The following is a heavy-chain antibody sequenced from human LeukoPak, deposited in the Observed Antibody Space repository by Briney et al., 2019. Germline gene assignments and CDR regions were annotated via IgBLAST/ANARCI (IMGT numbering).Heavy chain of an antibody. Sequence: GGSLRLSCAASGFTFSSYWMSWVRQAPGKGLEWVASLKQDGSEESYVDSVKGRFTISRGNAKNSLYLQMNSLRAEDTAVYYCARNIGGSDYWGQGTLVTVSS. CDR3: ARNIGGSDY. J-gene: IGHJ4*02. CDR1: GFTFSSYW. CDR2: LKQDGSEE. D-gene: IGHD3-10*01. V-gene: IGHV3-7*04.